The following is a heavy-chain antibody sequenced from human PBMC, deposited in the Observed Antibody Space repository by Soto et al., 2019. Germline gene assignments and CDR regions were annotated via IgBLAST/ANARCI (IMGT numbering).Heavy chain of an antibody. CDR1: GFTFSSYA. V-gene: IGHV3-23*01. J-gene: IGHJ4*02. Sequence: EVQLLESGGGLVQPGGSLRLSCAASGFTFSSYAMSWVRQAPGKGLEWVSAISGSGGSTYYADSVKGRFTISRDNSKNTLYLQMNSLRADETAVYYCAKVRAAWYYDFWSGPHSGDYFDYWGQGTLVTVSS. CDR3: AKVRAAWYYDFWSGPHSGDYFDY. D-gene: IGHD3-3*01. CDR2: ISGSGGST.